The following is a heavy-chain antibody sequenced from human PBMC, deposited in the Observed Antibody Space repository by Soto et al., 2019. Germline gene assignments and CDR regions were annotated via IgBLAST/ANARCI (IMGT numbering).Heavy chain of an antibody. CDR2: ISAYNGNT. CDR3: STATISGWHDAFDI. J-gene: IGHJ3*02. D-gene: IGHD6-19*01. V-gene: IGHV1-18*01. CDR1: GYTFTNYG. Sequence: ASVKVSCKASGYTFTNYGITWVRQAPGQGLEWMGWISAYNGNTNYAQKLQGRVTMTTDTSTSTAYMELRSLRSDDTAVYYCSTATISGWHDAFDIWGQGTMVTVSS.